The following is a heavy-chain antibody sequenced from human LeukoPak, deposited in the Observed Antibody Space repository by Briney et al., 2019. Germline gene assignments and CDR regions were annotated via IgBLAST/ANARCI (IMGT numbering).Heavy chain of an antibody. CDR3: ARDIDKGHSSSSPTNY. J-gene: IGHJ4*02. D-gene: IGHD6-6*01. Sequence: ASVKVSCKASGYTFTSYGISWVRQAPGQGLEWMGWISAYNGNTNYAQKLQGRVTMTTDTSTSTAYMELRSLRSDDTAVYYCARDIDKGHSSSSPTNYWGQGTLVTVSS. V-gene: IGHV1-18*01. CDR2: ISAYNGNT. CDR1: GYTFTSYG.